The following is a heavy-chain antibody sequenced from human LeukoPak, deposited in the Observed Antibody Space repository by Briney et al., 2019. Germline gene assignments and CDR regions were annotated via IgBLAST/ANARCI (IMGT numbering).Heavy chain of an antibody. CDR1: GFTFNNYW. CDR2: IKGDGSEK. Sequence: PGGSLRLSCAASGFTFNNYWMAWVRQAPGKGLEWVAIIKGDGSEKYYVDSVKGRFTISRDNGKNSLYLQMNSLRAEDTAVYHCVRGSGWVFGYWGQGTVVTVSS. V-gene: IGHV3-7*01. D-gene: IGHD6-19*01. J-gene: IGHJ4*02. CDR3: VRGSGWVFGY.